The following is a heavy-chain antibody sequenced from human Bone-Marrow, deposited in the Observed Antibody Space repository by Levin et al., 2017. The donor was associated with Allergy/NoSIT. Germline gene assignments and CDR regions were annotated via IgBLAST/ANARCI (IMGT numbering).Heavy chain of an antibody. J-gene: IGHJ4*02. CDR2: LYWDDDK. CDR3: ADHKVWFGEFPFDF. CDR1: GFSLSSNGVG. Sequence: SGPTLVKPTQTLTLTCTFSGFSLSSNGVGVGWIRQAPGKALEWLALLYWDDDKRYSPSLKSRLNITKDTSKNQVVLTMTNMAPVDTGTYYCADHKVWFGEFPFDFWGRGSLVTVSS. D-gene: IGHD3-10*01. V-gene: IGHV2-5*02.